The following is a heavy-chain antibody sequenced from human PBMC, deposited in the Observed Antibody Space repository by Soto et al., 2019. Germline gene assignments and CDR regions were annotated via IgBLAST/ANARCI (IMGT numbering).Heavy chain of an antibody. CDR1: GFTFTSSA. J-gene: IGHJ4*02. D-gene: IGHD5-12*01. Sequence: GASVKVSCKASGFTFTSSAVQWVRQARGQRLEWIGWIVVGSGNTNYAQKFQGRVTITRDTSASTAYMELSSLRSEDTAVYYCARGSGYSGYDGGDYWGQGTLVTVSS. V-gene: IGHV1-58*01. CDR3: ARGSGYSGYDGGDY. CDR2: IVVGSGNT.